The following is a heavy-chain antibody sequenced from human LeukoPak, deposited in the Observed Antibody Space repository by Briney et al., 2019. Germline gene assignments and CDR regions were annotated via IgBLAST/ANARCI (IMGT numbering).Heavy chain of an antibody. J-gene: IGHJ3*02. Sequence: GGSLRLSCAASGFTVNNKYMNWVRQAPGKGLEWVSVISSGDSTYYADSVKGRFTISRDNAKNSLYLQMNSLRAEDTAVYYCAGEGNIVVVPAADDAFDIWGQGTMVTVSS. CDR1: GFTVNNKY. D-gene: IGHD2-2*01. CDR2: ISSGDST. V-gene: IGHV3-53*01. CDR3: AGEGNIVVVPAADDAFDI.